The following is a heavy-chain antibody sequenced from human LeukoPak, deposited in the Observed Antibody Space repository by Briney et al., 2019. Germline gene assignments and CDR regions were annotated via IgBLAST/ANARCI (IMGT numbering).Heavy chain of an antibody. D-gene: IGHD3-3*02. J-gene: IGHJ4*02. V-gene: IGHV3-7*01. Sequence: GGPLRLACAASGFTVRDFWMAWFRQAPGKGLEWVAHIKEDGTAKYYVDSVRGRFTISKDDDKNSLSLQMNSLRVEDTAVYYWASSPIYRRYFDYWGQGSLVTVSS. CDR1: GFTVRDFW. CDR2: IKEDGTAK. CDR3: ASSPIYRRYFDY.